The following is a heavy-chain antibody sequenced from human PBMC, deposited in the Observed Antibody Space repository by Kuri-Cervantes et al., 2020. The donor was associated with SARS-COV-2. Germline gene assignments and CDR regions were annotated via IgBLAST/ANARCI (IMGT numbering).Heavy chain of an antibody. V-gene: IGHV1-18*04. J-gene: IGHJ4*02. CDR2: IGVYSGKT. CDR1: GYTFNTYG. Sequence: AAVKVSCKTSGYTFNTYGIHWVRQAPGQGLEWMGWIGVYSGKTNYTQKVQCRVTMTTDTSTSTAYMELRSLRSDDTAVYYCSRAGFDYWGQGTLVTVSS. CDR3: SRAGFDY.